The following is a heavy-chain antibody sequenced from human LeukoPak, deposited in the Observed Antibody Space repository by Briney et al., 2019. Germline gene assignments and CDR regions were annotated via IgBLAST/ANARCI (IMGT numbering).Heavy chain of an antibody. D-gene: IGHD3-16*01. V-gene: IGHV3-15*01. CDR2: IKSKTDGGTT. CDR3: TTDFDYVWGSFLV. J-gene: IGHJ4*02. CDR1: GFTFSNAW. Sequence: PGGSLRLSCAASGFTFSNAWMSWVRQAPGKGLEWVGRIKSKTDGGTTDYAAPVKGRFTISRDDSKNTLYLQMNSLKTEDTAVYYCTTDFDYVWGSFLVWGQGTLVTVSS.